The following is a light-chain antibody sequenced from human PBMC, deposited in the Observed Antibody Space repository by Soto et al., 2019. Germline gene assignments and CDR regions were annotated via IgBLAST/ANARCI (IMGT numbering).Light chain of an antibody. J-gene: IGLJ2*01. CDR3: QVWDSTGDHHVV. V-gene: IGLV3-21*02. CDR1: AIGSKG. CDR2: DDS. Sequence: SYELTQPPSVSVAPGQTARFTCGGNAIGSKGVHWYQQRPGQAPVLVVYDDSDRPSGIPERFSGSNSGNTATLTISRVEAGDEADYYCQVWDSTGDHHVVFGGGTKLTVL.